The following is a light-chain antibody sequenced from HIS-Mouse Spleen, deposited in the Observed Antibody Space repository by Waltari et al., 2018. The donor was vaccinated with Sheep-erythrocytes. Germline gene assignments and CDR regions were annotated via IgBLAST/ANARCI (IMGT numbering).Light chain of an antibody. CDR3: CSYAGSSTPWV. J-gene: IGLJ3*02. CDR2: EGS. Sequence: QSALTQPASVSGSPGQPITISCTGTSRDVGSYNLVSWYQQHPGKAPKLMIYEGSKRPSGVSNRFSGSKSGNTASLTISGLQAEDEADYYCCSYAGSSTPWVFGGGTKLTVL. V-gene: IGLV2-23*01. CDR1: SRDVGSYNL.